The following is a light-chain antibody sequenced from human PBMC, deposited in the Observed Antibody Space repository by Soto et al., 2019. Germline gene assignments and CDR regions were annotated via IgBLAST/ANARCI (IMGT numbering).Light chain of an antibody. CDR2: EVA. Sequence: QSVLTQPASVSGSPGQSITISCTGTSSDPATYDLVSWYQQHPGKAPKLIIFEVAKRPSGVSARFSGSQSGDTASLTISGPQAADEAYYYCCTKLFGAGTKVTVL. CDR1: SSDPATYDL. V-gene: IGLV2-23*02. CDR3: CTKL. J-gene: IGLJ2*01.